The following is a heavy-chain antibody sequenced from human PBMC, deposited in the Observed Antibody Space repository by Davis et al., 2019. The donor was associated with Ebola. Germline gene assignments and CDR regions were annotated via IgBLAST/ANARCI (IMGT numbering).Heavy chain of an antibody. Sequence: MPSETLSLTCAVSGGSISSSNWWSWVRQPPGKGLEWIGEIYHSGSTNYNPSLKSRVPISADSSKNQFSLNLRSVTVADTAVFYCARRYRSDSYGLHGVDVWGQGTKVTVSS. D-gene: IGHD6-25*01. J-gene: IGHJ6*02. CDR1: GGSISSSNW. CDR3: ARRYRSDSYGLHGVDV. V-gene: IGHV4-4*02. CDR2: IYHSGST.